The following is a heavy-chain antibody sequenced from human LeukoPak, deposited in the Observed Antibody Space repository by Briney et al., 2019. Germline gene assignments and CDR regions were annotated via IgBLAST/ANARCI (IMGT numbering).Heavy chain of an antibody. D-gene: IGHD2-2*01. J-gene: IGHJ6*03. CDR1: RFTFSGFA. Sequence: PGGSLRLSCAASRFTFSGFAMSWVRQAPGKGLEWVSGINWNGGSTGYADSVKGRFTISRDNAKNSLYLQMNSLRAEDTALYYCARVTLGYCSSTSCYYYYYMDVWGKGTTVTVSS. CDR3: ARVTLGYCSSTSCYYYYYMDV. V-gene: IGHV3-20*04. CDR2: INWNGGST.